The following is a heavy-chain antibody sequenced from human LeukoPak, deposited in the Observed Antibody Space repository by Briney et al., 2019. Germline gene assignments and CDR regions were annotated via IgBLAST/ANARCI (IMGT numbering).Heavy chain of an antibody. D-gene: IGHD6-13*01. CDR3: AKDSVAATYNWFDP. CDR2: ISGGST. V-gene: IGHV3-38-3*01. J-gene: IGHJ5*02. Sequence: PGGSLRLSCAASGFTVSSNEMSWVRQAPGKGLEWVSSISGGSTYYADSRKGRFTISRDNSKNTLHLQMNSLRAEDTAVYYCAKDSVAATYNWFDPWGQGTLVTVSS. CDR1: GFTVSSNE.